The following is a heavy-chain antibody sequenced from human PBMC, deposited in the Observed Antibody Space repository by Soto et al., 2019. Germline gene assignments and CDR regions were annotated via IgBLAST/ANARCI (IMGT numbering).Heavy chain of an antibody. CDR2: ISYDGSNK. J-gene: IGHJ4*01. V-gene: IGHV3-30*18. Sequence: GGSLRLSCAASGFTFSSYGMHWVRQAPGKGLEWVAVISYDGSNKYYADSVKGRFTISRDNSKNTLYLQMNSLRAEDTALYYCAKDVVDRGISYWGQGTLVTGSS. CDR3: AKDVVDRGISY. CDR1: GFTFSSYG. D-gene: IGHD1-20*01.